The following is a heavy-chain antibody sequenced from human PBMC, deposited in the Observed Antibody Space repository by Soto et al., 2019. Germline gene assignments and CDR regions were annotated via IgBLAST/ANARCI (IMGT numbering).Heavy chain of an antibody. Sequence: QITLKESGPPLVKPTQTLTLTCIFSGFSFSADGVGVGWIRQPPGKALEWLALIYWDDDTRYSPSLKSRLTIPKXTXKXXVVLTMTNMDPVDTATYYCAHAYGGTSWPNDAFDVWGQGTVVTVSS. V-gene: IGHV2-5*02. CDR3: AHAYGGTSWPNDAFDV. CDR1: GFSFSADGVG. CDR2: IYWDDDT. J-gene: IGHJ3*01. D-gene: IGHD2-2*01.